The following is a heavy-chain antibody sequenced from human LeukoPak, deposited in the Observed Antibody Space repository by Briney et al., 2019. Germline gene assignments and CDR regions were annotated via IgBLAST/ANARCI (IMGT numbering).Heavy chain of an antibody. J-gene: IGHJ4*02. Sequence: GGSLRLSCAASGFTFNTYVMSWVRQAPGKGLEWVSGISGSGGSTDYADSVKGRFTISRDSSKNTLYLHLNNLRAEDTALYYCARDWGRGRYYFDYWGQGTLVTVSS. CDR2: ISGSGGST. CDR3: ARDWGRGRYYFDY. V-gene: IGHV3-23*01. CDR1: GFTFNTYV. D-gene: IGHD3-16*01.